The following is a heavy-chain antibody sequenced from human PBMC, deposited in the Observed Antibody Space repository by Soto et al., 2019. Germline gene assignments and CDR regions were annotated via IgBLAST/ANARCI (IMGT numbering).Heavy chain of an antibody. V-gene: IGHV4-34*01. CDR3: ARYSSKSYYYYYMDV. J-gene: IGHJ6*03. CDR2: INHSGST. Sequence: SETMSITSAVYSETFSGYYWSRIRKNTGKGLEWIGEINHSGSTNYNPSLKSRVTISVDTSKNQFSLKLSSVTAADTAVYYCARYSSKSYYYYYMDVWGKGTTVTVSS. D-gene: IGHD4-4*01. CDR1: SETFSGYY.